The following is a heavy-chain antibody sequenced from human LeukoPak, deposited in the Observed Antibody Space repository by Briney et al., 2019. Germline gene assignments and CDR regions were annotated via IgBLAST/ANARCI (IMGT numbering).Heavy chain of an antibody. V-gene: IGHV3-23*01. CDR2: ISGSGDST. CDR3: AKAYYYDSSGYQPPYGMDV. Sequence: PGGSLRLSCAASGFTFTSYAMNWVRQVPGKGLEWVSGISGSGDSTNYADSVKGRFTISRDNSKNTLYLQMNSLRAEDTAVYYCAKAYYYDSSGYQPPYGMDVWGQGTTVTVSS. D-gene: IGHD3-22*01. J-gene: IGHJ6*02. CDR1: GFTFTSYA.